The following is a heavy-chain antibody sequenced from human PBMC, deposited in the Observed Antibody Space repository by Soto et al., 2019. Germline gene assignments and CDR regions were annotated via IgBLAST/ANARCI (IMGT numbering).Heavy chain of an antibody. D-gene: IGHD3-10*01. CDR1: GDSVSSDITS. CDR2: TYYRSKWFH. CDR3: ARGNALDV. V-gene: IGHV6-1*01. J-gene: IGHJ3*01. Sequence: QGPLQPSGPGLVKPSQTLSLTCAISGDSVSSDITSWNWIRQSPSRGLEWLGRTYYRSKWFHDYAASVKSRITINPDTSKNQFSLELNSMTPEDTAVYYCARGNALDVWGQGTVVTVSS.